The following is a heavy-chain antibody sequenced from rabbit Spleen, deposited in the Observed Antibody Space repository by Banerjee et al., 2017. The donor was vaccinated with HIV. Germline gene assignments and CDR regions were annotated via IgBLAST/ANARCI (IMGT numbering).Heavy chain of an antibody. V-gene: IGHV1S45*01. CDR2: INASTGKP. Sequence: QEQLVESGGGLVKPGASLTLACTASGVSFGDRDVMRWVRQAPGKGLEWIACINASTGKPVYATWASGRFTISRTSSTTVTLRMTSLTAADRAIYFCARDLVGVIGWNFYLWGQGTLVTVS. D-gene: IGHD1-1*01. CDR3: ARDLVGVIGWNFYL. J-gene: IGHJ4*01. CDR1: GVSFGDRDV.